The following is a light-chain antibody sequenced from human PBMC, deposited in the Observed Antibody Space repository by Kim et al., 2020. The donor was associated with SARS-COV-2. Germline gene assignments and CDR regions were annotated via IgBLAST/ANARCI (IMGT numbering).Light chain of an antibody. J-gene: IGKJ4*01. CDR1: QSISSY. V-gene: IGKV1-39*01. CDR2: AAS. CDR3: QQSYSTPLT. Sequence: ASVGDRVTITCRASQSISSYLNWYQQKPGKAPKLLIYAASSLQSGVPSRFSGSGSGTDFTLTISSLQPEDFATYYCQQSYSTPLTFGGGTKVEI.